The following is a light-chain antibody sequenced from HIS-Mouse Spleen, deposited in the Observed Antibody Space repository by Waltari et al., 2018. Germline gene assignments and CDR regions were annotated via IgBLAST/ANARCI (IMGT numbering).Light chain of an antibody. V-gene: IGLV3-1*01. CDR3: QAWDSSTVV. CDR1: KLGDKY. Sequence: SYELTQPPSVSGSPGQTASITCSGDKLGDKYTCWYQQKPGQSPVLVIYQDSKRPSGPPERFSGSNSGNTATLTISGTQAMDEADYYCQAWDSSTVVFGGGTKLTVL. CDR2: QDS. J-gene: IGLJ2*01.